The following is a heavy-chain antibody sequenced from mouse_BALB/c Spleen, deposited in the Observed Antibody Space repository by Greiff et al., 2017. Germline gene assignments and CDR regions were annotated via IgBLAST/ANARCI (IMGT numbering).Heavy chain of an antibody. CDR2: IYPGSGST. CDR3: ARSYYGNYYAMDY. CDR1: GYTFTDYV. Sequence: QVQLQQSGPELVKPGASVKMSCKASGYTFTDYVISWVKQRTGQGLEWIGEIYPGSGSTYYNEKFKGKATLTADKSSNTAYMQLSSLTSEDSAVYFCARSYYGNYYAMDYWGQGTSVTVSS. V-gene: IGHV1-81*01. J-gene: IGHJ4*01. D-gene: IGHD2-10*01.